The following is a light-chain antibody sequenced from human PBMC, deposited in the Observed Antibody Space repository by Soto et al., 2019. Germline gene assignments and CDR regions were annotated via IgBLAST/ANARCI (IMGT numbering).Light chain of an antibody. CDR3: NSYTGIRTYV. CDR1: SSDVGSYNR. V-gene: IGLV2-18*02. J-gene: IGLJ1*01. CDR2: EVS. Sequence: QSVLTQPPSVSGSPGQSVAISCTGTSSDVGSYNRVSWYQQPPGAAPKLMIYEVSNRPSGVPDRFSGSKSGNTASLTISGLQAEDEADYYCNSYTGIRTYVFGTGTKVTVL.